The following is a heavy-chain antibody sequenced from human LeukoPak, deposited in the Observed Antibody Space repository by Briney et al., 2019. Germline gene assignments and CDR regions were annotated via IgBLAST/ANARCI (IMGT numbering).Heavy chain of an antibody. Sequence: PSETLSLTCAVYGGSFSGYYWSWIRQPPGKGLEWIGEINHSGSTNYNPSLKSRVTISVGTSKNQFSLKLSSVTAADTAVYYCARGAQTSGIAAAGLDYWGQGTLVTVSS. CDR1: GGSFSGYY. CDR2: INHSGST. V-gene: IGHV4-34*01. D-gene: IGHD6-13*01. J-gene: IGHJ4*02. CDR3: ARGAQTSGIAAAGLDY.